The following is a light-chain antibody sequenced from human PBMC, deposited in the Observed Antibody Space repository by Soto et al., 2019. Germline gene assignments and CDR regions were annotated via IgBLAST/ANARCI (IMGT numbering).Light chain of an antibody. J-gene: IGLJ2*01. CDR3: TSYTSVTIVV. CDR2: GVT. V-gene: IGLV2-14*01. Sequence: QSALTQPASVSGSPGQSITISCTGYNSDIGGYNSVSWYQQHPGKAPKLLIFGVTNRPSGVSDRFSGSKSGNTASLTISALQAEDEADYYCTSYTSVTIVVFGGGSKVTVL. CDR1: NSDIGGYNS.